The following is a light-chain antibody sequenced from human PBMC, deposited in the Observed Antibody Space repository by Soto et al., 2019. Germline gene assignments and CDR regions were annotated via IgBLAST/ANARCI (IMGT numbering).Light chain of an antibody. Sequence: FVLTQSPGTLSLSPGERATLSCRASQTVRGNYIAWYQQKPGQAPRVLIFEASRRATGTPARFSGSGSGTDFTLTISRLEPADFAVYYCQQYVNSPFTFGQGTNLEI. CDR3: QQYVNSPFT. CDR1: QTVRGNY. CDR2: EAS. J-gene: IGKJ2*01. V-gene: IGKV3-20*01.